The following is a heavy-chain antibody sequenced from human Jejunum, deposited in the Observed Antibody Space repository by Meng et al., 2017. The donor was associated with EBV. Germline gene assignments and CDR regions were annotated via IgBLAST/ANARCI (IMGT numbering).Heavy chain of an antibody. V-gene: IGHV4-4*02. D-gene: IGHD2-15*01. CDR2: IYHDGSS. Sequence: QVQLQASGPGLVNPSGTLSPTCAVSGGSITSSDWWTWVRQPPGEGLEWIGEIYHDGSSNYSPSLKSRVTILLDKSENHFSLKLNSVTAADTAVYYCARVRCSGGSCFYFDYWGQGALVTVSS. J-gene: IGHJ4*02. CDR3: ARVRCSGGSCFYFDY. CDR1: GGSITSSDW.